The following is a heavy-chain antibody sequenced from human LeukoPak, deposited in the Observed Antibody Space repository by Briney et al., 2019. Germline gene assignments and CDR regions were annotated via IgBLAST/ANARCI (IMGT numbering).Heavy chain of an antibody. CDR1: GFTFSSSA. D-gene: IGHD6-13*01. Sequence: PGRSLGLSCAASGFTFSSSAMHWVRPAPGKGLEWVAVISYDGSNKYYADSVKGRFTISRDNSKNTLYLQMKSLRAEDTAVYYCASYSSGWSFDYWGQGTLVTVSS. V-gene: IGHV3-30-3*01. CDR2: ISYDGSNK. CDR3: ASYSSGWSFDY. J-gene: IGHJ4*02.